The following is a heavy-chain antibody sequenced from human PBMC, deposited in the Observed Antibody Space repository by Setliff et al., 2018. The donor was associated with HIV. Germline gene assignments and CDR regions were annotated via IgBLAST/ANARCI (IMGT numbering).Heavy chain of an antibody. V-gene: IGHV1-8*01. J-gene: IGHJ2*01. Sequence: ASVKVSCKASGYTFTNYDINRGRQAPGLGLEWMGWMNPYSGNAGYAQKFQGRVTMTRNTSISTAYMELSSLTSEDTAFYSCARFYGSGSYLQGYYFDLWGRGTLVTVSS. D-gene: IGHD3-10*01. CDR1: GYTFTNYD. CDR3: ARFYGSGSYLQGYYFDL. CDR2: MNPYSGNA.